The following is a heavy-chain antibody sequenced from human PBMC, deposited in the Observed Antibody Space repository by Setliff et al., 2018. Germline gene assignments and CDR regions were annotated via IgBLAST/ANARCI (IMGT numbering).Heavy chain of an antibody. D-gene: IGHD3-16*01. Sequence: PGASVKVSCKASGYNFSSYGISYGITWVRQAPGQGLEWMGWTSNNNAKTHYAQKFQGRVTLTTDTPTSTAYMELSSLRSEDTAVYYCASPDYQYYYYYGMDVWGQGTTVTVSS. CDR1: GYNFSSYG. CDR3: ASPDYQYYYYYGMDV. V-gene: IGHV1-18*01. CDR2: TSNNNAKT. J-gene: IGHJ6*02.